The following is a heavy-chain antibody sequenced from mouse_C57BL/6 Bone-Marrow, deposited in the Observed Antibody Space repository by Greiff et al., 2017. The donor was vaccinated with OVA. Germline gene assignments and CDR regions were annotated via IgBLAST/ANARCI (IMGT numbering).Heavy chain of an antibody. J-gene: IGHJ2*01. D-gene: IGHD4-1*01. CDR1: GYTFTSYG. Sequence: QVQLQQSGAELARPGASVKLSCKASGYTFTSYGISWVKQRTGQGLEWIGEIYPRSGNTYYNEKFKGKATLTADKSSSTAYMELRSLTSEDSAVYSGATLANWGGVYYFDYWGQGTTLTVSS. CDR3: ATLANWGGVYYFDY. CDR2: IYPRSGNT. V-gene: IGHV1-81*01.